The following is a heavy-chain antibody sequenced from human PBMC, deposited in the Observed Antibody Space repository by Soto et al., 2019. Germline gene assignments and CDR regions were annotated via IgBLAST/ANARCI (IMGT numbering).Heavy chain of an antibody. V-gene: IGHV3-23*01. Sequence: PGGSLRLSCAASGFTFSSYAMSWVRQAPGKGLEWVSAISGSGGSTYYADSVKGRFTISRDNSKNTLYLQMNSLRAEDTAVYYCAKGYISGDFWSGYRSFDYWGQGTLVTVSS. J-gene: IGHJ4*02. D-gene: IGHD3-3*01. CDR2: ISGSGGST. CDR3: AKGYISGDFWSGYRSFDY. CDR1: GFTFSSYA.